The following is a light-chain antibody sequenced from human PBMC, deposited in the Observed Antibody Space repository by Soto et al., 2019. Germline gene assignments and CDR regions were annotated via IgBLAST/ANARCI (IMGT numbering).Light chain of an antibody. V-gene: IGLV1-40*01. Sequence: QSALTQPPSVSGAPGQRITISCPGSSSNIGAGYDVHWYRQLPGTAPKLLIFAHTKRPSGVPDRFSGAKSGTSASLAITGVQAEDEADYYCQSYDGGRSGLYVFGTGTKVTVL. J-gene: IGLJ1*01. CDR3: QSYDGGRSGLYV. CDR1: SSNIGAGYD. CDR2: AHT.